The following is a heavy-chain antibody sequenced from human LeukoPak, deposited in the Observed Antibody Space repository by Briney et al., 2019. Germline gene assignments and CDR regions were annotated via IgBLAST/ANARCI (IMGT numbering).Heavy chain of an antibody. V-gene: IGHV4-31*03. CDR1: GGSISSGGYY. J-gene: IGHJ5*02. D-gene: IGHD3-22*01. Sequence: SETLSLTCTVSGGSISSGGYYWSWIRQHPGKGLEWIGYIYYSGSTYYNPSLKSRVTISVDTSKNQFSLKLSSVTAADTAVYYCARGVVVITTGTNNWFDPWGQGTLVTVSS. CDR2: IYYSGST. CDR3: ARGVVVITTGTNNWFDP.